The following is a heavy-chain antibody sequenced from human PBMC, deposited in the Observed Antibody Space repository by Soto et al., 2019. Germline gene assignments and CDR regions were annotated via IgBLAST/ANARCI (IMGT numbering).Heavy chain of an antibody. CDR1: GFSLSTRGVG. CDR2: IFWDDDK. J-gene: IGHJ4*02. V-gene: IGHV2-5*02. D-gene: IGHD5-12*01. CDR3: AHRSRGYAYYFDQ. Sequence: QITLKESGPTLVKPTQTLTLTCSFSGFSLSTRGVGVSRIRQHRGKALEWLALIFWDDDKWYSPSLRSRLTITGDTSKSQVVLTMTNMDLVDTATYYCAHRSRGYAYYFDQWGQGTLVTVSS.